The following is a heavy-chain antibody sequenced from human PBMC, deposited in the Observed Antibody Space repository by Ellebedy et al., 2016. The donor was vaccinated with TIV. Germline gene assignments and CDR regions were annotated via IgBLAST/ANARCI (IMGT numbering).Heavy chain of an antibody. D-gene: IGHD1-1*01. CDR1: GFTFSSYW. V-gene: IGHV3-74*01. J-gene: IGHJ5*02. CDR2: TNTDESST. CDR3: ARDIPQRPNPARFDP. Sequence: GESLKIPCAASGFTFSSYWMHWVRQVPGKGLVWVSRTNTDESSTSYADSVKGRFTISRDNAKNTLYLQMNSLRAEDTAVYYCARDIPQRPNPARFDPWGQGTLVTVSS.